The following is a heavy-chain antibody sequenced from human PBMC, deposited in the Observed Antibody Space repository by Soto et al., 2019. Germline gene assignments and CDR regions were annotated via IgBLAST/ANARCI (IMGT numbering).Heavy chain of an antibody. CDR3: AGGVLAAIYLGWFDA. V-gene: IGHV1-2*02. Sequence: QVQLVQSGAEVKKPGASVKVSCKASGFTFTGYYIHWVRQAPGQGLEWMGWIDTKSGDTKYVEKFQGRVTMTRDTSVSTGYMELNRLGSDDTAVYYGAGGVLAAIYLGWFDAWGQGTLVTVS. CDR2: IDTKSGDT. CDR1: GFTFTGYY. D-gene: IGHD2-2*02. J-gene: IGHJ5*02.